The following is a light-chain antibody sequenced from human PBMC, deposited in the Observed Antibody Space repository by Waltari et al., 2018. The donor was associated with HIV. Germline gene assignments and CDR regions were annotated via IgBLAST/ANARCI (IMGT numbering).Light chain of an antibody. Sequence: QSVLTQPPSASGTPGQRVTISCSGSSSNIGRNIVNWFQQLPGTAPKLLISSNYRRPSGVPDRFAGSKSGTAASLAISGLQSEDEADYYCAAWDDSLNGPVFGGGTKLTVL. CDR1: SSNIGRNI. CDR3: AAWDDSLNGPV. CDR2: SNY. J-gene: IGLJ2*01. V-gene: IGLV1-44*01.